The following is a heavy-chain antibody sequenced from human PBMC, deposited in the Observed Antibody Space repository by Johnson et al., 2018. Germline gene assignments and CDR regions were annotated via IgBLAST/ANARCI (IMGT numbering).Heavy chain of an antibody. CDR1: GFTFGDYA. D-gene: IGHD3-16*01. Sequence: VQLVESGGGLVQPGRSLRLSCTASGFTFGDYAMSWFRQAPGKGLEWVGFIRSKAYGGTTEYAASVKGRFTISRDDSKSIAYLQMNSPRAEDTAVYYCARDNPPTLPLLPHYYYYMDVWGKGTTVTVSS. V-gene: IGHV3-49*03. CDR3: ARDNPPTLPLLPHYYYYMDV. CDR2: IRSKAYGGTT. J-gene: IGHJ6*03.